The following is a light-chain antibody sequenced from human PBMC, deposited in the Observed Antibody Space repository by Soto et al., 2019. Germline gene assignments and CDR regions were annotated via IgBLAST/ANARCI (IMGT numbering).Light chain of an antibody. CDR3: QQYNSSPWT. CDR2: DAS. J-gene: IGKJ1*01. Sequence: EIVMTQSPATLSLSPGGRATLSCRVSQSVKNNLAWYQHKPGQAPTLLIYDASTRATGVPSRFSGSGSGADFTLTISSLQAEDVAVYYCQQYNSSPWTFGQGTKVDI. CDR1: QSVKNN. V-gene: IGKV3-15*01.